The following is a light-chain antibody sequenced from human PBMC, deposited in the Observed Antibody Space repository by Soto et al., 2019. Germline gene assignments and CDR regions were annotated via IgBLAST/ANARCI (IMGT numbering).Light chain of an antibody. CDR2: DVS. CDR1: SSDVGTHNL. Sequence: QSVLTQPASVSGSPGQSIAMSCTGTSSDVGTHNLVSWYQQHPGKAPKLITYDVSNRPSGVSDRFFGSKSGNTASLTISGLQAEDEADYYCSSFTTTNTYVFGTGTKVTVL. CDR3: SSFTTTNTYV. J-gene: IGLJ1*01. V-gene: IGLV2-14*03.